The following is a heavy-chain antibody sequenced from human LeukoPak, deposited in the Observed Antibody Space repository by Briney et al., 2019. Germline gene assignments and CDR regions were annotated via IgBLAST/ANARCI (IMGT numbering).Heavy chain of an antibody. CDR1: GFTFSSYG. CDR2: INSEGSST. D-gene: IGHD6-6*01. Sequence: GGSLRLSCAASGFTFSSYGMHWFRQAPGKGLVWVSHINSEGSSTTYADSVKGRFTISRDNAKNTLYLQMNSLRGEDTAVYYCVRDRSGSSSVYWGQGTLVTVSS. CDR3: VRDRSGSSSVY. J-gene: IGHJ4*02. V-gene: IGHV3-74*01.